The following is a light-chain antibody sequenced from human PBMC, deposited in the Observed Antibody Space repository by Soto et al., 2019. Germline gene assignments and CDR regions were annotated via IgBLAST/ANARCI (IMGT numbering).Light chain of an antibody. CDR1: QSVNSNF. CDR2: YMS. CDR3: QQYNSYSPT. V-gene: IGKV3-20*01. Sequence: EIVLTQSPGTLSLSPWEIAALSCRASQSVNSNFLAWYQHKPGQAPRLLIYYMSKRATGIPARFSGSGSGTEFTLTISSLQPDDFATYYCQQYNSYSPTFGQGTKVDIK. J-gene: IGKJ1*01.